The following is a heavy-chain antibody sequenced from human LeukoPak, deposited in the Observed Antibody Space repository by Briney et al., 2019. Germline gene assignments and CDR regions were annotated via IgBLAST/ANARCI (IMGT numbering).Heavy chain of an antibody. D-gene: IGHD5-18*01. CDR1: GGSISSYY. Sequence: SETLSLTCTVSGGSISSYYWSWIRQPPGKGLEWIGYIYYSGSTNYNPSLKSRVTISVDTSKNQFSLKLSSVTAADTAVYYCARGRRDTAMIIYYYYYYMDVWGKGTTVTISS. CDR3: ARGRRDTAMIIYYYYYYMDV. CDR2: IYYSGST. J-gene: IGHJ6*03. V-gene: IGHV4-59*01.